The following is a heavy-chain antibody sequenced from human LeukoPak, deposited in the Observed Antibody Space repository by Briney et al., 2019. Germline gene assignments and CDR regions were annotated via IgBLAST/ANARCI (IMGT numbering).Heavy chain of an antibody. Sequence: PSETLSLTCTVSGGSISSYYWSWIRQPPGKGLEWIGYIYYSGSTNYNPSLKSRVTMSVDTSKNQFSLKLSSVTAADTAVYYCAREGEWIGYYYGSGSYYNVDAFDIWGQGTMVTVSS. D-gene: IGHD3-10*01. CDR2: IYYSGST. CDR3: AREGEWIGYYYGSGSYYNVDAFDI. J-gene: IGHJ3*02. V-gene: IGHV4-59*12. CDR1: GGSISSYY.